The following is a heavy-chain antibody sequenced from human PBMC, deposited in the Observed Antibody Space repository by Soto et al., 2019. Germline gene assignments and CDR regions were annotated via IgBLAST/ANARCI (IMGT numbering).Heavy chain of an antibody. D-gene: IGHD1-1*01. J-gene: IGHJ4*02. CDR3: ARGNRPPTYFFAY. V-gene: IGHV5-51*01. CDR2: IYPGNSDT. Sequence: PGESLKISCKGSGYNFANYWIGWVRQMPGKGLEWMGIIYPGNSDTRYSPSFQGQVTISADTSISTAYLEWSSLKASDTAIYYCARGNRPPTYFFAYSGQGTPVTVSS. CDR1: GYNFANYW.